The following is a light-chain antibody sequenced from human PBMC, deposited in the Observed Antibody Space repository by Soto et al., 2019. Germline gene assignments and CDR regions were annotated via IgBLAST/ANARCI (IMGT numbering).Light chain of an antibody. CDR1: QSVSSN. V-gene: IGKV3-15*01. Sequence: EIVMTQSPATLSVSPGERATLSCRASQSVSSNLAWYQQKPGQAPRLLIYGASTRATGIPARFSGSGSGTEFTLTSSSLQSEEFADYYCQQYNNWPPYTFGQGTKLEIK. J-gene: IGKJ2*01. CDR3: QQYNNWPPYT. CDR2: GAS.